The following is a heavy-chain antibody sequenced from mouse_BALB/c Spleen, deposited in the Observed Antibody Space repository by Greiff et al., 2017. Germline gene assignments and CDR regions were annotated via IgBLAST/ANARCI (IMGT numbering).Heavy chain of an antibody. CDR3: ARRQLGPYYFDY. V-gene: IGHV14-3*02. J-gene: IGHJ2*01. CDR1: GFNIKDTY. D-gene: IGHD4-1*02. Sequence: VQLKESGAELVKPGASVKLSCTASGFNIKDTYMHWVKQRPEQGLEWIGRIDPANGNTKYDPKFQGKATITADTSSNTAYLQLSSLTSEDTAVYYCARRQLGPYYFDYWGQGTTLTVSS. CDR2: IDPANGNT.